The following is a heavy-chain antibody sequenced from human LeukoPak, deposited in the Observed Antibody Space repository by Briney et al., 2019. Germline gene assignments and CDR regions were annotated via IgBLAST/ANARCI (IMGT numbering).Heavy chain of an antibody. Sequence: KPSETLSLTCAVYGGSFSGYYWSWIRQPPGKGLEWIGEINHSGSTNYNPSLKSRVTMSVDTSKNQFSLKLNSVTAADTAVYYCARGDYRYGYNYWGRGTLVTVSS. V-gene: IGHV4-34*01. CDR3: ARGDYRYGYNY. D-gene: IGHD5-18*01. CDR2: INHSGST. CDR1: GGSFSGYY. J-gene: IGHJ4*02.